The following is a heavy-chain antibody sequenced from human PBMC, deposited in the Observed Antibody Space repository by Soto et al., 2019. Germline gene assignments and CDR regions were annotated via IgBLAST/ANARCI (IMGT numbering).Heavy chain of an antibody. V-gene: IGHV4-59*01. CDR3: ARAVDGRFDY. Sequence: KPSETLSLTCTVSGGSISSYYWSWIRQPPGKGLEWIGYIYYSGSTNYNPSLKSRVTISVDTSKNQFSLKLSSVTAADTAVYYCARAVDGRFDYWGQGTLVTVSS. J-gene: IGHJ4*02. D-gene: IGHD6-19*01. CDR1: GGSISSYY. CDR2: IYYSGST.